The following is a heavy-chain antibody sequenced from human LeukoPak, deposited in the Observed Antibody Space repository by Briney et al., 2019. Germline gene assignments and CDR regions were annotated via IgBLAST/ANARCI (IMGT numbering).Heavy chain of an antibody. Sequence: GGSLRLSCAASGFTFSSYSMNWVRQAPGKGLEWVSSISSSSSYIYYADSVKGRFTISRDNAKNSLYLQMNSLRAEDTAVYYCARDAYYDFWSGYLTFDYWGQGTLVTVSS. CDR2: ISSSSSYI. CDR3: ARDAYYDFWSGYLTFDY. V-gene: IGHV3-21*01. D-gene: IGHD3-3*01. J-gene: IGHJ4*02. CDR1: GFTFSSYS.